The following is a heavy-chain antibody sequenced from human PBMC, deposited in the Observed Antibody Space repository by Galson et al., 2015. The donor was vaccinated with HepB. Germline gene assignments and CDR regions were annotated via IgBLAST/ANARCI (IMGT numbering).Heavy chain of an antibody. CDR1: GFTVSSNH. J-gene: IGHJ1*01. CDR2: IDSGGTT. V-gene: IGHV3-53*01. D-gene: IGHD6-6*01. Sequence: SMRLSCAASGFTVSSNHMIFFRQVPGKGLEWVSLIDSGGTTYYADSVKGRFTISRDNSKNTLYLQMNSLRVEDTAVYYCARVPSAEYFQYWGQGALVTVSS. CDR3: ARVPSAEYFQY.